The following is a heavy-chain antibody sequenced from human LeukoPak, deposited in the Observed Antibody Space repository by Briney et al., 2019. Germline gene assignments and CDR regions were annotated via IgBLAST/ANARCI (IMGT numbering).Heavy chain of an antibody. D-gene: IGHD4-17*01. J-gene: IGHJ3*01. CDR1: GFTFSSYG. CDR3: TKDPNGDYVGAFDF. Sequence: GGSLRLSCAASGFTFSSYGMHWVRQAPGKGLEWVAFIRYDGSNKYYADSVKGRFTISRDNSKNTLYLQMNSLRAEDTAVYYCTKDPNGDYVGAFDFWGQGTMVTVSS. CDR2: IRYDGSNK. V-gene: IGHV3-30*02.